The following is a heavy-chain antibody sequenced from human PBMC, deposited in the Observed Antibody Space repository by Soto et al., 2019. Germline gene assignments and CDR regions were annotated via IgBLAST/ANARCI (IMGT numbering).Heavy chain of an antibody. CDR2: ISHDGSNK. CDR3: AREYESSGALVVGLHYFED. Sequence: QVQLVESGGGVVQPGRSLRLSCAASGFTFSSYAMHWVRQAPGTGLEWVADISHDGSNKYYADSVKGRFTISRDNSKNTLDMQIHSLGAEDTAVYYCAREYESSGALVVGLHYFEDWGQGTLVTVSS. V-gene: IGHV3-30-3*01. J-gene: IGHJ4*02. D-gene: IGHD6-19*01. CDR1: GFTFSSYA.